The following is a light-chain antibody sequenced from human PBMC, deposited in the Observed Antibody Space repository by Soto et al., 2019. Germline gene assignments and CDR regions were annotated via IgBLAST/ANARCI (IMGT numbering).Light chain of an antibody. V-gene: IGKV4-1*01. CDR2: WAS. Sequence: DLLLTHSPDSLAVSLGERATMNCKCSRSVLYKSNNKNHLAWYQQKPGQPPQLIIYWASTRESGVPERFSGSGSGTDFTLTISSLEAEDVAFYWCQQYFDVPFTFGGGTKVDIK. CDR1: RSVLYKSNNKNH. J-gene: IGKJ4*01. CDR3: QQYFDVPFT.